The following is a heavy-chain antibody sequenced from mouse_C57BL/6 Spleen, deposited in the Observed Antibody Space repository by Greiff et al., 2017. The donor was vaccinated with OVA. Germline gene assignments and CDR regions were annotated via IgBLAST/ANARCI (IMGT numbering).Heavy chain of an antibody. CDR3: ASSSTCFDY. D-gene: IGHD1-3*01. Sequence: VQLQQSGTVLARPGASVKMSCKTSGYTFTSYWMHWVKQRPGQGLEWIGAINPGNSDTSYNQKFKGKATLTADKSASTAYMELSRLTTAESAVYYCASSSTCFDYWGQGTTLTVSS. CDR2: INPGNSDT. CDR1: GYTFTSYW. V-gene: IGHV1-5*01. J-gene: IGHJ2*01.